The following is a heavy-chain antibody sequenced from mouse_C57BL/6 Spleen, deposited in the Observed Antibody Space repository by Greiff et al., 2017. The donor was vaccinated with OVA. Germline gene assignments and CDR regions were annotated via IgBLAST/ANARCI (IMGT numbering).Heavy chain of an antibody. J-gene: IGHJ4*01. V-gene: IGHV5-4*01. CDR3: ARDDYFAMDY. Sequence: EVQVVESGGGLVKPGGSLKLSCAASGFTFSSYAMSWVRQTPEKRLEWVATISDGGSYTYYPDNVKGRFTISRDNAKNNLYLQMSHLKSEDTAMYYCARDDYFAMDYWGQGTSVTVSS. CDR2: ISDGGSYT. CDR1: GFTFSSYA.